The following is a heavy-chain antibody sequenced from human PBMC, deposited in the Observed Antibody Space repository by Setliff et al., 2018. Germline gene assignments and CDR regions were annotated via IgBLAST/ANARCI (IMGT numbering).Heavy chain of an antibody. Sequence: SVKVSCKASGYTFTNSIMNWVRQAPGQGLEWMGWISAYNGNTYHAQKFQDRLSMTTDTSTSTAYMELRSLRADDTAVYYCERLVRHCTRISCQRTSEADLWGQGTMVTVSS. D-gene: IGHD2-15*01. V-gene: IGHV1-18*04. CDR2: ISAYNGNT. J-gene: IGHJ3*01. CDR1: GYTFTNSI. CDR3: ERLVRHCTRISCQRTSEADL.